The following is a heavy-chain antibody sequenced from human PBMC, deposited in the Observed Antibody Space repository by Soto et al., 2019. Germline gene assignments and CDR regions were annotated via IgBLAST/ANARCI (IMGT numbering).Heavy chain of an antibody. CDR1: GFTFDDYA. CDR2: ISWNSGSI. V-gene: IGHV3-9*01. J-gene: IGHJ6*03. Sequence: GGSLRLSCAASGFTFDDYAMHWVRQAPGKGLEWVSGISWNSGSIGYADSVKGRFTISRDNAKNSLYLQMNSLRAEDTALYYCAKGGGAARPYYYYYYMDVWGKGTTVTVSS. CDR3: AKGGGAARPYYYYYYMDV. D-gene: IGHD6-6*01.